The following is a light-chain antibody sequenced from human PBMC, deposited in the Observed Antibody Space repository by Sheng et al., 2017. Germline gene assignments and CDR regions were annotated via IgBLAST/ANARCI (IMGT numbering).Light chain of an antibody. J-gene: IGKJ4*01. CDR3: QQYNSYPLT. CDR1: HSIGTW. V-gene: IGKV1-5*03. Sequence: DIQMTQSPSTLSASVGDRVTITCRASHSIGTWLAWYQQKPGKAPNLLIYKASSLVQWGPDQGSAAVDLGQNSLSPSAACSLMILSTYYCQQYNSYPLTFGRRDRRWRIK. CDR2: KAS.